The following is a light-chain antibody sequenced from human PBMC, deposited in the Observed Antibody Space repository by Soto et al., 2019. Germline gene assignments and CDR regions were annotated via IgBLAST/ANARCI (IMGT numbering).Light chain of an antibody. Sequence: QSALTQPASVSGSLGQSITISCTGTGSDVGSYKLVSWYQQHPGKAPELIIFEGINRPSGVSNRFSGSKSDNTASLTISGLQAEDEADYYCCSYVGTWVFGGGTKLTVL. CDR2: EGI. CDR1: GSDVGSYKL. CDR3: CSYVGTWV. V-gene: IGLV2-23*01. J-gene: IGLJ3*02.